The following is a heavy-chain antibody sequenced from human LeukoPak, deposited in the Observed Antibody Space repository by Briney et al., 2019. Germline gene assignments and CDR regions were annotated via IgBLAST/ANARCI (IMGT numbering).Heavy chain of an antibody. CDR1: GFTFSSYD. D-gene: IGHD3-10*02. CDR2: ISSSGSTI. Sequence: PGGSLRLSCAASGFTFSSYDMTWVRQAPGKGLEWVSYISSSGSTIYYADSVKGRFTISRDNAKNSLYLQMNSLRAEDTAVYYCAELGITMIGGVWGKGTTVTISS. J-gene: IGHJ6*04. V-gene: IGHV3-48*03. CDR3: AELGITMIGGV.